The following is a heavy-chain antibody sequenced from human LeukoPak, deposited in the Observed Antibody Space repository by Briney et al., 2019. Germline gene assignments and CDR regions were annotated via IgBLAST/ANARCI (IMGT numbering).Heavy chain of an antibody. J-gene: IGHJ4*02. V-gene: IGHV3-21*01. CDR3: ARDERVREIDY. CDR2: ISSSSSYI. CDR1: GLTFSSYS. Sequence: TGGSLRLSCAASGLTFSSYSMNWVRQAPGKGLEWVSSISSSSSYIYYADSVKGRFTISRDNAKNSLYLQMNSLRAEDTAVYYCARDERVREIDYWGQGTLVTVSS. D-gene: IGHD1-1*01.